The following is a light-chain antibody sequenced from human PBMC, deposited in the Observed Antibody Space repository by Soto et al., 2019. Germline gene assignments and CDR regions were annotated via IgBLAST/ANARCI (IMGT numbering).Light chain of an antibody. CDR2: DVS. Sequence: EIVLTQSPSTLSLSPGGRVALSFASSQSVRNSLAWYQQKPGQPPRLLIYDVSNRATGIPARFSGSGSGTDFTLTITSLEPEDFAVYFCHQRYNWPRVTFGQGTRLEI. J-gene: IGKJ5*01. CDR3: HQRYNWPRVT. V-gene: IGKV3-11*01. CDR1: QSVRNS.